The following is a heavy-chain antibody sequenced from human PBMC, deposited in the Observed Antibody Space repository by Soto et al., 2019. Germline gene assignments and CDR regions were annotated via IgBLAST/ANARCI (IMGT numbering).Heavy chain of an antibody. CDR3: AIEAFEMATSHDY. V-gene: IGHV3-33*02. CDR1: GFSVRSYG. Sequence: QVKLVESGGGVVQPGRSLRLSCAASGFSVRSYGMHWVRQAPGKGLEWVAVIWFDGSKTYYADSVKGRFTNSRDTSTNTLSLQMHSLRAEDKAVYFCAIEAFEMATSHDYWGQGTLVTVSS. J-gene: IGHJ4*02. CDR2: IWFDGSKT.